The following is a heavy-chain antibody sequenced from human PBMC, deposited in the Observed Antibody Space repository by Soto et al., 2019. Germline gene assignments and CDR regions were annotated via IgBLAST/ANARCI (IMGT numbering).Heavy chain of an antibody. CDR3: ARDQWALAGTTWLAFDI. CDR1: GGSISSYY. V-gene: IGHV4-59*01. J-gene: IGHJ3*02. CDR2: IYYSGST. D-gene: IGHD1-7*01. Sequence: QVQLQESGPGLVKPSETLSLTCTVSGGSISSYYWSWIRQPPGKGLEWIGYIYYSGSTNYNPSLKSRVTISVDTSKNQFSLKLSSVTAADTAVYYCARDQWALAGTTWLAFDIWGQGTMVTVSS.